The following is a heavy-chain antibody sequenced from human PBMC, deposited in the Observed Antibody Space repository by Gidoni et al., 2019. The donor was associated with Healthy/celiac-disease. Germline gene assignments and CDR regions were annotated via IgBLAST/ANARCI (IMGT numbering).Heavy chain of an antibody. D-gene: IGHD3-16*02. CDR3: AKWDYDYVWGSYRYTEAFDY. CDR2: ISGSGGST. CDR1: GFTFSRYA. V-gene: IGHV3-23*01. J-gene: IGHJ4*02. Sequence: EVQLLESGGGLVQPGGSLRLSCAASGFTFSRYAMSWVRQAPGKGLEWVSAISGSGGSTYYADSVKGRFTISRDNSKNTLYLQMNSLRAEDTAVYYCAKWDYDYVWGSYRYTEAFDYWGQGTLVTVSS.